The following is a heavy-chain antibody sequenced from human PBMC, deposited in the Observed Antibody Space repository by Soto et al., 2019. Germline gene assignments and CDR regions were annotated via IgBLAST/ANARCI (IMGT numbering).Heavy chain of an antibody. D-gene: IGHD4-17*01. J-gene: IGHJ6*02. CDR2: IYYSGNT. CDR3: ARDPSYGDYSYYGMDV. CDR1: GASINGGGYY. Sequence: QVQLQESGPGLVKPSQTLSLTCTVSGASINGGGYYWSWIRQHQGKGLEWIGSIYYSGNTYYSPSLKSLVTISVDTSKNHFSLRLTSVTAADTAVYYCARDPSYGDYSYYGMDVWGQGTTVTVSS. V-gene: IGHV4-31*01.